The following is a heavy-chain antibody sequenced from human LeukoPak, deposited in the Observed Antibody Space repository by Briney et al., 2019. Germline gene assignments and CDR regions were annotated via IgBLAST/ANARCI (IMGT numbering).Heavy chain of an antibody. CDR1: GGSISGYY. CDR2: IYYSGST. D-gene: IGHD3-10*01. V-gene: IGHV4-59*08. J-gene: IGHJ6*03. CDR3: ASTTLYYGSGTYCYYYYMDV. Sequence: SETLSLTCTVSGGSISGYYWSWIRQPPGKGLEWIGYIYYSGSTNYNPSLKSRVTISVDTSKNQFSLKLSSVTAADTAVYYCASTTLYYGSGTYCYYYYMDVWGKGTTVTVSS.